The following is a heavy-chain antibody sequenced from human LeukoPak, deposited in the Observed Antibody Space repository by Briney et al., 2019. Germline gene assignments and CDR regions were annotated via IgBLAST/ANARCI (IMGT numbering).Heavy chain of an antibody. Sequence: GASVKVSCKASGYTFSSYGISWVRQAPGQGLEWMGWISVYNGNTNYVQKLQGRVTMTTDTSTNTAYMELRSLRSDDMAVYYCARGGGYYDTSGYYTTHDYWGQGTLVTVSS. J-gene: IGHJ4*02. CDR1: GYTFSSYG. V-gene: IGHV1-18*03. D-gene: IGHD3-22*01. CDR3: ARGGGYYDTSGYYTTHDY. CDR2: ISVYNGNT.